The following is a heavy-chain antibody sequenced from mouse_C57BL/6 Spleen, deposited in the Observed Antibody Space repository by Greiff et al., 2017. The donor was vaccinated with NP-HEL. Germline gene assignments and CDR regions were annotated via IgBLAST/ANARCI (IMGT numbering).Heavy chain of an antibody. J-gene: IGHJ4*01. CDR1: GYTFTSYW. CDR2: IDPSDSYT. Sequence: VQLQQPGAELVMPGASVKLSCKASGYTFTSYWMHWVKQRPGQGLEWIGEIDPSDSYTNYNQKFKGKSTLTVDKSSSTAYMQLSSLTSEDSAVYYCARGGSYDFYAMDYWGQGTSVTVSS. V-gene: IGHV1-69*01. D-gene: IGHD6-5*01. CDR3: ARGGSYDFYAMDY.